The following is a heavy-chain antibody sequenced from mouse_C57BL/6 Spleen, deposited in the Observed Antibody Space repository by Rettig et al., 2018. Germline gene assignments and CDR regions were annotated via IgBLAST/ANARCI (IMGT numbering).Heavy chain of an antibody. V-gene: IGHV1-55*01. CDR2: IYPGSGST. CDR3: ARTWKGFAY. J-gene: IGHJ3*01. Sequence: IGDIYPGSGSTNYNEKFKSKATLTVDTSSSTAYMQLSSLTSEDSAVYYCARTWKGFAYWGQGTLVTVSA.